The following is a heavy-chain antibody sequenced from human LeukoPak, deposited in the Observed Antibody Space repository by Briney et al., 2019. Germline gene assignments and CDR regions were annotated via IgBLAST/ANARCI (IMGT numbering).Heavy chain of an antibody. D-gene: IGHD3-22*01. CDR2: VYNSGST. CDR3: ARSIDSSGYWSFYY. CDR1: GGFISTYY. V-gene: IGHV4-59*01. Sequence: SETLSLSCTVSGGFISTYYWSWVRQPPGKGLGGFGFVYNSGSTHSNRSLKSRVSISVDTSKSQFALKLSSVTAADTAVYYCARSIDSSGYWSFYYWGQGTLVTVSS. J-gene: IGHJ4*02.